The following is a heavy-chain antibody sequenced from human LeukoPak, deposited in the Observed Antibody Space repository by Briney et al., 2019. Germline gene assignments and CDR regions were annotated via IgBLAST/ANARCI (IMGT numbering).Heavy chain of an antibody. CDR2: IYSGGST. Sequence: GGSLRLSCAASGFTVSSNYMSWVRQAPGKGLEWVSVIYSGGSTYYADSVKGRFTISRDNSKNTLYLQMNSLRAEDTAVYYCARGKGSGSYYNDCEYWGQGTLVTVSS. D-gene: IGHD3-10*01. J-gene: IGHJ4*02. V-gene: IGHV3-53*05. CDR3: ARGKGSGSYYNDCEY. CDR1: GFTVSSNY.